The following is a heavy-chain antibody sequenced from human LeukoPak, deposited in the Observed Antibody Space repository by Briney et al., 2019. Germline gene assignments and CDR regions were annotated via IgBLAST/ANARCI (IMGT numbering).Heavy chain of an antibody. CDR2: IYHSGST. CDR1: GGSISSSNW. J-gene: IGHJ5*02. CDR3: ARPDAGRYYYGSGSYFLKTARFDP. D-gene: IGHD3-10*01. V-gene: IGHV4-4*02. Sequence: PSETLSLTCAVSGGSISSSNWWSWVRQPPGKGLEWIGEIYHSGSTNYNPSLKSRVTISVDTSKNQFSLKLSSVTAADTAVYYCARPDAGRYYYGSGSYFLKTARFDPWGQGTLVTVSS.